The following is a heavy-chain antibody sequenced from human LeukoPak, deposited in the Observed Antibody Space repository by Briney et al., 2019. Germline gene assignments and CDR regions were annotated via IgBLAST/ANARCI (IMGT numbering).Heavy chain of an antibody. CDR1: GFTVSNTF. CDR2: IYTIGTT. V-gene: IGHV3-53*01. CDR3: ARGSGWLDY. Sequence: GGSLRLSCAASGFTVSNTFMSWVRQAPGKGLEWVSVIYTIGTTYYSDSVKGRFTISRDNSKNTLYLQMNSLRAEDTAVYYCARGSGWLDYWGQGTLVTVSS. J-gene: IGHJ4*02. D-gene: IGHD6-19*01.